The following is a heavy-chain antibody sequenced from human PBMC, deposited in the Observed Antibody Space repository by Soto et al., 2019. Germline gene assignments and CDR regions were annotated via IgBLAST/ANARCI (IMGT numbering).Heavy chain of an antibody. D-gene: IGHD2-21*02. CDR3: ARQTCGGDCYPWYFDY. CDR2: ISYDGSNK. V-gene: IGHV3-30-3*01. CDR1: GFTFSSYA. Sequence: QVQLVESGGGVVQPGRSLRLSCAPSGFTFSSYAMHWVRRAPGKGLEWVAVISYDGSNKYYADSVKGRFTISRDNSKNTLYLQMNSLRAEDTAVYYCARQTCGGDCYPWYFDYWGQGTLVTVSS. J-gene: IGHJ4*02.